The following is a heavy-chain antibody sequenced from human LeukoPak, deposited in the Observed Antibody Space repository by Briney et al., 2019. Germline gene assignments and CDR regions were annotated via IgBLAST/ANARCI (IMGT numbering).Heavy chain of an antibody. CDR1: SGSFSGYY. Sequence: PSETLSLTCAVYSGSFSGYYWSWIRQPPGKGLEWIGGINHSGSTNYNPSLKSRVTITVDTSKNQFSLKLSSVTAADTAVYYCARGPAVRGVPYNWFDPWGQGTLVTVSS. CDR2: INHSGST. D-gene: IGHD3-10*01. J-gene: IGHJ5*02. V-gene: IGHV4-34*01. CDR3: ARGPAVRGVPYNWFDP.